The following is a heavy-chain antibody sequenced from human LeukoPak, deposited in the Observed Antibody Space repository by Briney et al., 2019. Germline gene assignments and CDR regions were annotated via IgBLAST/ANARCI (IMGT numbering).Heavy chain of an antibody. CDR1: GFTFSSYI. J-gene: IGHJ4*02. Sequence: PGGSLRLSCAASGFTFSSYIMSWVRQAPGKGLEWVSSISGSGGTTYYADSVKGRVTISRDNSKNTMYLQMTSLRADDTAIYYCAKNRIVAFFDHWGQGALVTVSS. V-gene: IGHV3-23*01. CDR3: AKNRIVAFFDH. D-gene: IGHD3-22*01. CDR2: ISGSGGTT.